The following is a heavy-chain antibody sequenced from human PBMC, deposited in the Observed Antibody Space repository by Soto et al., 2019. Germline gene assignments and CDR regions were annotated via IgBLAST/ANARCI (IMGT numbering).Heavy chain of an antibody. V-gene: IGHV3-7*03. Sequence: GGSLRLSCAVSGFRCSSYGMSWVRQAPGRGLEWVATIAHDGSEKFYVDSVKGRFTISRDNTKNSLYLQMNSLRAEDTALYYCAKDRPRRTSGYFFDYWGQGTPVTVSS. CDR1: GFRCSSYG. J-gene: IGHJ4*02. D-gene: IGHD1-1*01. CDR2: IAHDGSEK. CDR3: AKDRPRRTSGYFFDY.